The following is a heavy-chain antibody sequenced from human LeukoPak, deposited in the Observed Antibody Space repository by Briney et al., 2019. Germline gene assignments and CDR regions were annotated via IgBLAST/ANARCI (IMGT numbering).Heavy chain of an antibody. J-gene: IGHJ4*02. CDR1: GFTVSSNY. CDR2: IYSGGST. V-gene: IGHV3-53*05. Sequence: PGGSLRLSCAASGFTVSSNYMSWVRQAPGKGLEWVSVIYSGGSTYYADSVKGRFTISRDNAKNSLYLQMNSLRAEDMALYYCAKDMKDSSSQGLFDYWGQGTLVTVSS. CDR3: AKDMKDSSSQGLFDY. D-gene: IGHD6-13*01.